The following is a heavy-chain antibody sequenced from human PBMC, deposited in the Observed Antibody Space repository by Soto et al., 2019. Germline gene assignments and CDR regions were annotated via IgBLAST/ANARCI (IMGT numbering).Heavy chain of an antibody. V-gene: IGHV1-69*02. Sequence: QVQLVQSGAEVKRPGSSVKVSCKASGDTFAFYSINWVRQAPGLGLEWMGRINPILSMSNYAQRFQGRVTMTTDKSMSTDYMVLNSLRSEDTAMYYCATSFGSGYRAFDYWGQGALVTVSS. J-gene: IGHJ4*02. CDR3: ATSFGSGYRAFDY. CDR1: GDTFAFYS. CDR2: INPILSMS. D-gene: IGHD3-10*01.